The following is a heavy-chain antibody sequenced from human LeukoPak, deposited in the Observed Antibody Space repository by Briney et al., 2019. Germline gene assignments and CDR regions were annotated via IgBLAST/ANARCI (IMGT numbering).Heavy chain of an antibody. CDR1: GGSFFGSH. J-gene: IGHJ4*02. CDR3: ARDPTTVVTLPYYFDF. CDR2: INHSGRT. Sequence: SETLSLTRAVSGGSFFGSHWNWIRQSPEKGLEWIGEINHSGRTNYNPSLKRRVTISVDTSKSQFFLKLTSVTAADTAVYYCARDPTTVVTLPYYFDFRGQGTLVTVSA. V-gene: IGHV4-34*01. D-gene: IGHD4-23*01.